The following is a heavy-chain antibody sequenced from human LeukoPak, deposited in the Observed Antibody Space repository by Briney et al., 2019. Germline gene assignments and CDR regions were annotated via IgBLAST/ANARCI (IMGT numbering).Heavy chain of an antibody. CDR1: GFTFSSYS. J-gene: IGHJ4*02. D-gene: IGHD3-22*01. V-gene: IGHV3-48*04. Sequence: GGSLRLSCAASGFTFSSYSMNWVRQAPGKGLEWVSYISSSSSTIYYADSVKGRFTISRDNVKNSLYLQMNSLRAEDTAVYYCARDFPYDSSGYFDYWGQGTLVTVSS. CDR2: ISSSSSTI. CDR3: ARDFPYDSSGYFDY.